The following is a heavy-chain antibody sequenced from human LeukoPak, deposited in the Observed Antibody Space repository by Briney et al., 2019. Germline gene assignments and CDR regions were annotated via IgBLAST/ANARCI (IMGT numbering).Heavy chain of an antibody. D-gene: IGHD4-23*01. CDR2: INPNSGGT. V-gene: IGHV1-2*02. J-gene: IGHJ6*02. Sequence: GASVTVSCKASGYTFTGYYMHWVRQAPGQGLEWMGWINPNSGGTNYAQKFQGRVTMTRDTSISTAYMELSRLRSDDTAVYYCARVLGTVVTTYYYYGMDVWGQGTTVTVSS. CDR1: GYTFTGYY. CDR3: ARVLGTVVTTYYYYGMDV.